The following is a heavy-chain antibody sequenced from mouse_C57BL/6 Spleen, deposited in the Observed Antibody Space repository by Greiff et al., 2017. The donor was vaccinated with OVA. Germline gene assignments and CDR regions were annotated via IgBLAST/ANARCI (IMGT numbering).Heavy chain of an antibody. J-gene: IGHJ2*01. Sequence: VHVKQSVAELVRPGASVKLSCTASGFNIKNTYMHWVKQRPEQGLEWIGRIDPANGNTKYAPKFQGKATITADTSSNTAYLQLSSLTSEDTAIYYCAISITTVVASGDYWGQGTTLTVSS. CDR1: GFNIKNTY. V-gene: IGHV14-3*01. CDR2: IDPANGNT. D-gene: IGHD1-1*01. CDR3: AISITTVVASGDY.